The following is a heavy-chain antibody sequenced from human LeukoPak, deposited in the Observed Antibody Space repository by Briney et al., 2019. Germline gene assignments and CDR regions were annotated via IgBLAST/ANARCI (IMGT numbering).Heavy chain of an antibody. CDR3: ASRPRAGMGPLDF. CDR1: GFTFSIYA. J-gene: IGHJ4*02. D-gene: IGHD6-13*01. V-gene: IGHV3-23*01. Sequence: PGGSLRLSCAASGFTFSIYAMSLVRQAPGKGLEWVSSITGSGDRTYYADSVKGRFTISRDNSKNTLYLQMNSLRADETAVYYCASRPRAGMGPLDFWGQGTLVTVSS. CDR2: ITGSGDRT.